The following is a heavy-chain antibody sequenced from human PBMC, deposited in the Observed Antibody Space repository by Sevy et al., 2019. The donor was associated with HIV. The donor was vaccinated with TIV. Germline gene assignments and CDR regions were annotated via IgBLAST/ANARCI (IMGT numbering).Heavy chain of an antibody. V-gene: IGHV3-11*04. CDR3: ARIGMITFGGAARGAFDI. D-gene: IGHD3-16*01. CDR2: ISSTSNTI. CDR1: GFTFSDYY. Sequence: GGSLRLSCVASGFTFSDYYMSWIRQAPGKGLEWVSYISSTSNTIYYADSVKGRFTISRDNADNSLYLQMKSLRAEDTALYYCARIGMITFGGAARGAFDIWGQGTMVTVSS. J-gene: IGHJ3*02.